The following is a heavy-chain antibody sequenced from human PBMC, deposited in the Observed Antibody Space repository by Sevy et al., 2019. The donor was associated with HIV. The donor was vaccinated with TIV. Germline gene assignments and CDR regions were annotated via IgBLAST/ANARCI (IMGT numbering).Heavy chain of an antibody. CDR1: GYTFTGYY. J-gene: IGHJ6*02. CDR3: ASARTTYYYGMDV. V-gene: IGHV1-2*06. CDR2: MNPNSGGT. Sequence: ASVKVSCKASGYTFTGYYMHWVRQAPGQGLEWMGRMNPNSGGTNYAQKFQGRVTMTRDTSISTAYMELSRLRSDDTAVYYCASARTTYYYGMDVWGQGTTVTVFS.